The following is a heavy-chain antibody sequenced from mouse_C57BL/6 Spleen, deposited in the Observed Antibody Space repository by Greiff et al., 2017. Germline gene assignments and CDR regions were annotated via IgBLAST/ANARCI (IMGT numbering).Heavy chain of an antibody. V-gene: IGHV1-9*01. D-gene: IGHD2-1*01. CDR2: ILPGSGCT. CDR3: AGIYYGTSWCAD. J-gene: IGHJ3*01. CDR1: GYPFPGSW. Sequence: VKLQESGAELMKPGASVKLSCKATGYPFPGSWIEWVKQRPGHGLEWIGEILPGSGCTNYNEKFKGKATFTADPSSNTAYMQLSSLTTEDSAIYYCAGIYYGTSWCADRGQGTLVTVSA.